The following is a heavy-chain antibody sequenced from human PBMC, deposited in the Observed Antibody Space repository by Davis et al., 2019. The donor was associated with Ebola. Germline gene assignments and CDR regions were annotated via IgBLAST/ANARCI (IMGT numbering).Heavy chain of an antibody. CDR1: GYTFTSYV. D-gene: IGHD3-22*01. J-gene: IGHJ4*02. CDR2: INAGNGNT. V-gene: IGHV1-3*01. CDR3: ARGSDSSGYYPTDY. Sequence: ASVKVSCKASGYTFTSYVMHWVRQAPGQRLEWMGWINAGNGNTKYSQKFQGRVTITRDTSASTSYMEMSSLTSEDTAVYYRARGSDSSGYYPTDYWGQGTLVTVSS.